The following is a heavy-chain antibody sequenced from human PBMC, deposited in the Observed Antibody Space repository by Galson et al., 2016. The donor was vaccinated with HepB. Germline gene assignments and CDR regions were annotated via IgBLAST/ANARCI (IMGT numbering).Heavy chain of an antibody. V-gene: IGHV3-15*07. J-gene: IGHJ6*02. Sequence: SLRLSCAASGFTFSNAWQNWVPQAPGKGLEWVGRIKSKTDGGTTDYAAPVRGRFSISRDDSKNTLYRQMNSLKTEDTAVYYCITDAAAGWGGMDVWGQGTTVTVSS. CDR3: ITDAAAGWGGMDV. D-gene: IGHD3-16*01. CDR1: GFTFSNAW. CDR2: IKSKTDGGTT.